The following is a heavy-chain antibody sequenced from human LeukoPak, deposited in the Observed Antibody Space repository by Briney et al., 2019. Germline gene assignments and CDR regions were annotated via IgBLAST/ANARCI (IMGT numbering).Heavy chain of an antibody. D-gene: IGHD2-15*01. V-gene: IGHV4-4*07. J-gene: IGHJ3*02. Sequence: SETLSLTCSVSGGSINSYYWSWIRQPAGKGLEWIGRIYTSGSTNYNPSLKSRVTMSVDTSKNQFSLKLSSVTAADTAVYYCARDFGLGYCSGGSCETDIWGQGTMVTVSS. CDR2: IYTSGST. CDR3: ARDFGLGYCSGGSCETDI. CDR1: GGSINSYY.